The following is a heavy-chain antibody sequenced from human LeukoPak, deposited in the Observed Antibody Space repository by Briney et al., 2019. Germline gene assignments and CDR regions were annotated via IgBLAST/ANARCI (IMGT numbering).Heavy chain of an antibody. Sequence: QSGGSLRLSCAASGFTFSDYAMHWVRQAPGQGLEWVAVISNDGSSKYYADSVKGRFTISRDNSENTLYLQMSSLRAEDTAVYYCAREPLGYCTSASCPRWFDPRGQGTLVTVSS. J-gene: IGHJ5*02. V-gene: IGHV3-30*04. CDR1: GFTFSDYA. D-gene: IGHD2-15*01. CDR2: ISNDGSSK. CDR3: AREPLGYCTSASCPRWFDP.